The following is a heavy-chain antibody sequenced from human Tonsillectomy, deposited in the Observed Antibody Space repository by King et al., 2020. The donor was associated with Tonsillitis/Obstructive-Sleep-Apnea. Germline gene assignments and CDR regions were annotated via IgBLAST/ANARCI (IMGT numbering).Heavy chain of an antibody. Sequence: VQLQQWGAGLLKPSETLSLTCTVYGGSFSGYYWSWIRQPPGKGLEWIGEINHSGSTNYNPSLKSRVTISVDTSKNQFSLKLSSVTAADTAVYYCVAYYYYYGMDAWGQGTTVTVSS. J-gene: IGHJ6*02. CDR3: VAYYYYYGMDA. V-gene: IGHV4-34*01. CDR2: INHSGST. CDR1: GGSFSGYY.